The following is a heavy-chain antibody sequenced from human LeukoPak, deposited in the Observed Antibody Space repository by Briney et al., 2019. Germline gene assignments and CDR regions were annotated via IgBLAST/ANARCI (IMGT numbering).Heavy chain of an antibody. V-gene: IGHV1-69*13. CDR1: GGTFSSYA. D-gene: IGHD6-19*01. CDR3: AREGVGVGIAVNFFDF. Sequence: GASVKVSCKASGGTFSSYAISWVRQAPGQGLEWMGGIIPIFGTTNYAQKFQGRVTITADESTSTAYMELSSLRSEDTAVYYCAREGVGVGIAVNFFDFWGQGTLVTVSS. J-gene: IGHJ4*02. CDR2: IIPIFGTT.